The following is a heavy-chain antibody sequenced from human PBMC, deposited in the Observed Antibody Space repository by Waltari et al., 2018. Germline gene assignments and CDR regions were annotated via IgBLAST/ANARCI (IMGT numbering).Heavy chain of an antibody. CDR1: GFTFSSYA. J-gene: IGHJ4*02. Sequence: EVQLLESGGDLVQPGGSLRLSCAASGFTFSSYAMSWVRQAPGKGLEWHSGISDSGGGTYYADSVKGLFTISRDNSKNTLYLQMNSLRAEDTAVYYCAKSVKSGAPGNWGQGTLVTVSS. V-gene: IGHV3-23*01. CDR3: AKSVKSGAPGN. CDR2: ISDSGGGT. D-gene: IGHD1-26*01.